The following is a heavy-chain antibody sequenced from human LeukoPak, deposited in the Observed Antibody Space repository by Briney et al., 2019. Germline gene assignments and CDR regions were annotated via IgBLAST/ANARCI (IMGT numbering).Heavy chain of an antibody. CDR2: IWYDGSNK. CDR1: GFTFNNYG. V-gene: IGHV3-33*01. J-gene: IGHJ4*02. D-gene: IGHD4-11*01. CDR3: ARDETTGVLHFDF. Sequence: GGSLRLSCAASGFTFNNYGMHWVRQAPGKGLEWVAVIWYDGSNKYYADSVKGRFTISRDNSKNTLYLEMSSLRAEDTAVYYCARDETTGVLHFDFWGQGTLVTVSS.